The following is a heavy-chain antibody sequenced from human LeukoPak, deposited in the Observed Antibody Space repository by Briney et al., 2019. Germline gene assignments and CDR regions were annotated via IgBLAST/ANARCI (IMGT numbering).Heavy chain of an antibody. J-gene: IGHJ4*02. V-gene: IGHV4-4*02. Sequence: SETLSLTCAVSGGSISRSDWWSWVRQPPGRGLEWIGYIYRSENPTYNPSLKSRVTISVDKSRNQFSLKLSSVTAADTAVCYCARDPHCSSTNCPFHYWGQGTLVIVSS. D-gene: IGHD2-2*01. CDR2: IYRSENP. CDR1: GGSISRSDW. CDR3: ARDPHCSSTNCPFHY.